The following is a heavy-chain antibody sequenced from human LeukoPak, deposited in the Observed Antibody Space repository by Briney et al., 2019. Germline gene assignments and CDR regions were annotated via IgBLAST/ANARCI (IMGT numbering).Heavy chain of an antibody. V-gene: IGHV3-9*01. CDR3: ARDGGSTQSRDFDY. CDR1: GFTIDDYA. Sequence: GGSLRLSCAASGFTIDDYAMHWVRQAPGKGLEWVSGISWNSGSIGYADSVKGRFTISRDNAKNSLYLQMNSLRAEDTAVYYCARDGGSTQSRDFDYWGQGTLVTVSS. D-gene: IGHD3-16*01. J-gene: IGHJ4*02. CDR2: ISWNSGSI.